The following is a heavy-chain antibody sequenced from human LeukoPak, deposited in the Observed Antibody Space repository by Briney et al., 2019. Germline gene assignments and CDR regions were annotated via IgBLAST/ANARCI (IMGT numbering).Heavy chain of an antibody. D-gene: IGHD2-15*01. J-gene: IGHJ4*02. CDR3: ARVVSAEYCSGGSCYFPLPFDY. CDR1: GYTFTGYY. CDR2: INPNSGGT. Sequence: ASVKVSCKASGYTFTGYYMHWVRQAPGQGLEWMGWINPNSGGTNYAQKFQGRVTITRNTSISTAYMELSRLRSDDTAVYYCARVVSAEYCSGGSCYFPLPFDYWGQGTLVTVSS. V-gene: IGHV1-2*02.